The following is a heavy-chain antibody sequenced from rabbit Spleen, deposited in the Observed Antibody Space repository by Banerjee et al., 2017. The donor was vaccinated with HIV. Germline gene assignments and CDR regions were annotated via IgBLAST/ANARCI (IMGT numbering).Heavy chain of an antibody. Sequence: QEQLVESGGGLVKPEGSLKLSCTASGFSFSNKAVMCWVRQAPGKGLEWIGCINTITGKAVYATWAKGRFTISRASSTTVFLQMTSLTAADTATYFCARNFDLWGPCTLVTVS. CDR1: GFSFSNKAV. CDR2: INTITGKA. CDR3: ARNFDL. V-gene: IGHV1S45*01. J-gene: IGHJ4*01.